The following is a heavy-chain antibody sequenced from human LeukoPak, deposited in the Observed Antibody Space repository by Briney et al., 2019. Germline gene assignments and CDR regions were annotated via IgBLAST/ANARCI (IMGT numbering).Heavy chain of an antibody. CDR2: ISHRGNT. CDR1: GGSFSGYY. Sequence: SSETLSLTCAVYGGSFSGYYCHWIRQPPGKGLEWIGEISHRGNTKYYPSLKTRVTISIDTSKNQFSLKLSSVTAADTAVYYCARVLRPMASQYYFDYWGQGTLVTVSS. V-gene: IGHV4-34*01. J-gene: IGHJ4*02. CDR3: ARVLRPMASQYYFDY. D-gene: IGHD3-10*01.